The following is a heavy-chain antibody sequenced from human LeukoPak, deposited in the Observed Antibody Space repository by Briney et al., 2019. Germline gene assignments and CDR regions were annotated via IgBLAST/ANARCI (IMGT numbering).Heavy chain of an antibody. CDR3: AKDAQRGFDFINSLES. CDR2: IWNDGTDK. CDR1: GFTFSHYG. D-gene: IGHD4-11*01. J-gene: IGHJ4*02. Sequence: TGGSLRLSCATSGFTFSHYGMHWVRQAPGKGLEWVAVIWNDGTDKYYGDSVKGRFTISRDNSKNTVYLQMNSLRVEDTAVYYCAKDAQRGFDFINSLESWGQGTLVTVSS. V-gene: IGHV3-33*06.